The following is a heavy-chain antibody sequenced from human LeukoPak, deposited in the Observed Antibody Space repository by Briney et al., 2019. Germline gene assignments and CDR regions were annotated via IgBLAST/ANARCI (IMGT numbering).Heavy chain of an antibody. V-gene: IGHV1-2*02. D-gene: IGHD3-10*01. CDR2: INPNGGGT. Sequence: ASVKVSCKASGYTFTGFYMHWVRQAPGQGLEWMGWINPNGGGTNYAQKFQGRVTMTRDTSINTAYMELSSLRSDDTAVYYCAREEVSVISDTCCSGLGSWGQGTLVTVSS. CDR1: GYTFTGFY. J-gene: IGHJ5*02. CDR3: AREEVSVISDTCCSGLGS.